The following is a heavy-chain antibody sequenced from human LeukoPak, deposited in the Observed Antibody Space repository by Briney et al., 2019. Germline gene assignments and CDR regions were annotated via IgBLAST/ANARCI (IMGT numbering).Heavy chain of an antibody. J-gene: IGHJ5*02. CDR1: GGSISSGGYS. V-gene: IGHV4-30-2*01. CDR3: ARGGFGGPNWFDP. Sequence: SETLSLTCAVSGGSISSGGYSWSWIRQPPGKGLEWIGYIYHSGSTYYNPSLKSRVTISVDRSKNQFSLKLSSVTAADTAVYYCARGGFGGPNWFDPWGQGTLVTVSS. CDR2: IYHSGST. D-gene: IGHD3-3*01.